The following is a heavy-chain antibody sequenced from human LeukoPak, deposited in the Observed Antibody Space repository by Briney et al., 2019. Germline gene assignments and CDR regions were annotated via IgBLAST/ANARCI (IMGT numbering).Heavy chain of an antibody. CDR1: GGSISSNY. J-gene: IGHJ6*02. Sequence: SETLSLTCTVSGGSISSNYWSWIRQPPGKGLEWIAYIYYSGSTNYNPSLKSRVTISVDTSKNQFSLKLSSVTAADTAVYYCARHGVAGTPPVTYYYYGMDVWGQGTTVTVSS. CDR2: IYYSGST. V-gene: IGHV4-59*08. D-gene: IGHD6-19*01. CDR3: ARHGVAGTPPVTYYYYGMDV.